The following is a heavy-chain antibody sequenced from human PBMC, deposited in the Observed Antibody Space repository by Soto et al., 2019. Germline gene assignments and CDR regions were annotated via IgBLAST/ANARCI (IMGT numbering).Heavy chain of an antibody. CDR1: GFTFSDYY. V-gene: IGHV3-11*06. Sequence: LRLSCAASGFTFSDYYMSWIRQAPGKGLEWVSYISSSSSYTNYADSVKGRFTISRDNAKNSLYLQMNSLRAEDTAVYYCARDIPSNYGSGSYYRRIPYYGMDVWGQGTTVTVS. CDR3: ARDIPSNYGSGSYYRRIPYYGMDV. J-gene: IGHJ6*02. CDR2: ISSSSSYT. D-gene: IGHD3-10*01.